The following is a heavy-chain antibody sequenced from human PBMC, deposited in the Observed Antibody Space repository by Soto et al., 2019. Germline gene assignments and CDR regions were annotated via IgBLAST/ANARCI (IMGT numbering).Heavy chain of an antibody. CDR2: ISWNSGSI. V-gene: IGHV3-9*01. J-gene: IGHJ4*02. D-gene: IGHD5-12*01. CDR1: GFTFDDYA. CDR3: AKEYSGYDYGYFHY. Sequence: EVQLVESGGGLVQPGRSLRLSCAASGFTFDDYAMHWVRQAPGKGLEWVSGISWNSGSIGYADSVKGRFTISRDHAKNSLYLQMNSLRAEDTALYYCAKEYSGYDYGYFHYWGQGTLVTVSS.